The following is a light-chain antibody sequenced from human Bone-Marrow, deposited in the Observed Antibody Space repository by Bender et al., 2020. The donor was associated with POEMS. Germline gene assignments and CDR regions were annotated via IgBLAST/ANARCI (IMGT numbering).Light chain of an antibody. CDR3: QAWDGKTVV. CDR1: ELGNKF. V-gene: IGLV3-1*01. J-gene: IGLJ2*01. CDR2: QET. Sequence: SYELTQSPSVSVSPGQTATITCSGDELGNKFPSWYQQKAGQSPVLVIYQETKRASGIPGRFSGSSSGKTVTLTISETQAMDEGDYYCQAWDGKTVVFGGGTRLIVL.